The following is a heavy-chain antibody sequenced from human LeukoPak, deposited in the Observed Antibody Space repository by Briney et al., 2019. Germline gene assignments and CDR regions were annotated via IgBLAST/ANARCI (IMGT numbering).Heavy chain of an antibody. CDR1: GFTFSSYA. CDR3: ARVTIRAITAYYFDY. J-gene: IGHJ4*02. CDR2: ISYDGSNK. V-gene: IGHV3-30-3*01. D-gene: IGHD3-16*01. Sequence: PGGSLRLSCAASGFTFSSYAMHWVRQAPGKGLEWVAVISYDGSNKYYADSVKGRFTISRDNSKNTLYLQMNSLRAEDTAVYYCARVTIRAITAYYFDYWGQGTLVTVSS.